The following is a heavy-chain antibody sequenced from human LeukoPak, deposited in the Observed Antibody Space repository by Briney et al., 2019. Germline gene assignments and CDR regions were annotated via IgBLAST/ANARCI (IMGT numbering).Heavy chain of an antibody. CDR2: ISGSDGST. D-gene: IGHD2-15*01. CDR1: GFTFSSYA. Sequence: GGSLRLSCAASGFTFSSYAMSWVRQAPGKGLEWVSAISGSDGSTHYSDSVKGRFTISRDDSKNTLYLQMNSLRADDTAVYYCAKDNLAYCSGGSCYSIDYWGQGTLVTVSS. J-gene: IGHJ4*02. V-gene: IGHV3-23*01. CDR3: AKDNLAYCSGGSCYSIDY.